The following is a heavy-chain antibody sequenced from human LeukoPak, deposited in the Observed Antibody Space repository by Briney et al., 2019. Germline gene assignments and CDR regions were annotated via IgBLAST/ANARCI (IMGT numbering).Heavy chain of an antibody. Sequence: GGSLRLSCAASGFTFSSYSMNWVRQAPGKGLEWVSYISSSSSTIYYADSVKGRFTISRDNAKNSLYLQMNSLRAEDTAVYYCARDFRSSVCGGDCLGWGQGTLVTVSS. CDR3: ARDFRSSVCGGDCLG. D-gene: IGHD2-21*01. CDR1: GFTFSSYS. V-gene: IGHV3-48*01. CDR2: ISSSSSTI. J-gene: IGHJ4*02.